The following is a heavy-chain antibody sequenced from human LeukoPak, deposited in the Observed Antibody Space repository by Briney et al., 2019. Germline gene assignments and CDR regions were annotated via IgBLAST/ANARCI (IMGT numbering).Heavy chain of an antibody. CDR2: IRSKPNSYAT. CDR1: GVTLSGSA. J-gene: IGHJ4*02. Sequence: GGSPRLSCAAPGVTLSGSAMDWVRQASGEGVGWGGRIRSKPNSYATTYAASVKGRFTISRDDSKNTAYLQMNSLRAEDTAVYYCAKGDYCSSTSCPLGYWGQGTLVTVSS. D-gene: IGHD2-2*01. CDR3: AKGDYCSSTSCPLGY. V-gene: IGHV3-73*01.